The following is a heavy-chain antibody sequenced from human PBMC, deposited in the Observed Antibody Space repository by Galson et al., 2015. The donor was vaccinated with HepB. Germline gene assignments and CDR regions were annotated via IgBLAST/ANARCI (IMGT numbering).Heavy chain of an antibody. Sequence: SVKVSCKASGYTFTSYGISWVRQAPGQGLEWMGWISAYNGNTNYAQKLQGRVTMTTDTSTSTAYMELRSLRSDDTAVYYCARENTIFGGPGWFDPWGQGTLVTVSS. CDR1: GYTFTSYG. V-gene: IGHV1-18*01. D-gene: IGHD3-3*01. CDR3: ARENTIFGGPGWFDP. J-gene: IGHJ5*02. CDR2: ISAYNGNT.